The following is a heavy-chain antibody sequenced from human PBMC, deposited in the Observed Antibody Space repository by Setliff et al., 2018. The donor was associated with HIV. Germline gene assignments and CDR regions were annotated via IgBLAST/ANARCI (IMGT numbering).Heavy chain of an antibody. V-gene: IGHV1-69*05. CDR3: ASKLWDGDYGLLDD. D-gene: IGHD4-17*01. J-gene: IGHJ4*02. Sequence: SVKVSCKASGGTFSSYVISWVRQAPGQGPEWIGAIIPATGAINYAQTLQGRVTLTTDKSTGTAYMELSSLTSEDSAVYYCASKLWDGDYGLLDDWGQGTLVTVSS. CDR1: GGTFSSYV. CDR2: IIPATGAI.